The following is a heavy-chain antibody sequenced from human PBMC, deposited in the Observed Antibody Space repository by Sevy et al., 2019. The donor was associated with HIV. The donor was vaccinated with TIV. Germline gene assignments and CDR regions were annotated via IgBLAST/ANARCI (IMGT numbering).Heavy chain of an antibody. D-gene: IGHD6-13*01. J-gene: IGHJ4*02. CDR1: GFTFDDYA. CDR2: ISWNSGSI. Sequence: GGSLRLSCAASGFTFDDYAMHWVQQAPGKGLEWVSGISWNSGSIGYADSVKGRFTISRDNAKNSLYLQMNSLRAEDTALYYCAKDIAPGIAAAGANYFDYWGQGTLVTVSS. CDR3: AKDIAPGIAAAGANYFDY. V-gene: IGHV3-9*01.